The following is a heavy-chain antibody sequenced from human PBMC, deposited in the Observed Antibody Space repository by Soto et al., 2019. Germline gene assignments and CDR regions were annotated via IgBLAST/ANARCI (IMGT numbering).Heavy chain of an antibody. D-gene: IGHD3-10*01. V-gene: IGHV4-59*01. CDR2: IYYSGST. J-gene: IGHJ6*02. Sequence: PSETMSLTCTVSGGSISSYDWSWIRQHTGKGLEWIGYIYYSGSTNYNPSLKSRVTISVDTSKNQFSLKLSSVTAADTAVYYCATGSGSVYGMDVWGQGTTVTVSS. CDR1: GGSISSYD. CDR3: ATGSGSVYGMDV.